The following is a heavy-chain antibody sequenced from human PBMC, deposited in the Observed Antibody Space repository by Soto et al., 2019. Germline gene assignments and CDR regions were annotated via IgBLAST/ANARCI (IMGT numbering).Heavy chain of an antibody. J-gene: IGHJ3*02. V-gene: IGHV3-23*01. D-gene: IGHD2-2*01. CDR1: GFTFSSYA. CDR3: AKDLGYCSSTSCPGTFDI. CDR2: ISGSGGST. Sequence: GGFLRLSCAASGFTFSSYAMSWVRQAPGKGLEWVSAISGSGGSTYYADSVKGRFTISRDNSKNTLYLQMNSLRAEDTAVYYCAKDLGYCSSTSCPGTFDIWGQGTMVTVSS.